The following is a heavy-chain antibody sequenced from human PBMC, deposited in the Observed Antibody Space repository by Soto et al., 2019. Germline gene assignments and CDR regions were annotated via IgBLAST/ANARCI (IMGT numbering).Heavy chain of an antibody. CDR1: GGSVSSGSYY. CDR3: AIGNYYDSSAAFDS. CDR2: IYYSGST. D-gene: IGHD3-22*01. Sequence: SETLSLTCTVSGGSVSSGSYYWSWIRQPPGKGLEWIGYIYYSGSTNYNPSLKSRVTISVDTSKNQFSLKLSSVTAADTAVYYCAIGNYYDSSAAFDSWGQGTRVTVAS. V-gene: IGHV4-61*01. J-gene: IGHJ3*02.